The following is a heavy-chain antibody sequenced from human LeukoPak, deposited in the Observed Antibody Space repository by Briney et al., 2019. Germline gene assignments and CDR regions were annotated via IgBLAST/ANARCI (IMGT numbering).Heavy chain of an antibody. V-gene: IGHV3-48*02. D-gene: IGHD7-27*01. CDR2: ISSGGGTV. CDR1: GFRFISYS. CDR3: ARVGVSNWGSSWVY. Sequence: PGGSLRLSCAGSGFRFISYSMIWVRQAPGKGLEWIAYISSGGGTVHHADSIKGRFTISRDNAKNSVYLQMNSVRDDDMAVYYCARVGVSNWGSSWVYWGPGIRVIVSS. J-gene: IGHJ4*02.